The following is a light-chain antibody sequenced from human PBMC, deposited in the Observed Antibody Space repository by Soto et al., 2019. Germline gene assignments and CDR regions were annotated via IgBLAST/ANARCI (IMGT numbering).Light chain of an antibody. V-gene: IGLV2-11*01. CDR1: SSDVGGYNY. Sequence: QSVLTQPRSVSGSPGQSVTISCTGTSSDVGGYNYVSWYQQHPGKAPKLMIYDVSKRPSGVPDRLSGSKSGNTASLTISGLQAEDEADYYCCSYAGSYVVFGGGTKLPS. J-gene: IGLJ2*01. CDR3: CSYAGSYVV. CDR2: DVS.